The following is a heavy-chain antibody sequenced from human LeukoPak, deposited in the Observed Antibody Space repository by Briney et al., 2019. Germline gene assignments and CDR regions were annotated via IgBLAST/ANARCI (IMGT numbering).Heavy chain of an antibody. V-gene: IGHV4-39*01. Sequence: PSETLSLTCTVSGGSISSSGYYWGWIRQPPGKGLEWIGSIYYSGSTYYNPSLKSRVTISVDTSKNQFSLKLSSVTAADTAVYYCARGLRLSYYYYYMDVWGKGTTVTVSS. J-gene: IGHJ6*03. CDR1: GGSISSSGYY. CDR2: IYYSGST. CDR3: ARGLRLSYYYYYMDV.